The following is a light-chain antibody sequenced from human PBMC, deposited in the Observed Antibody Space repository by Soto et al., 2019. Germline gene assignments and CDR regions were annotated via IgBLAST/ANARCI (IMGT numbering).Light chain of an antibody. CDR2: GAS. V-gene: IGKV3-20*01. J-gene: IGKJ4*01. CDR3: QQYSSSPQLT. CDR1: QSVSSSY. Sequence: EIVLTQSPGTLSLSPGERATLSCRASQSVSSSYLAWYQQKPGQAPRLLLYGASSRATGIPDRFSGSGSGTDFTLTISRLEPEDFAVYYCQQYSSSPQLTFGGGTKVEIK.